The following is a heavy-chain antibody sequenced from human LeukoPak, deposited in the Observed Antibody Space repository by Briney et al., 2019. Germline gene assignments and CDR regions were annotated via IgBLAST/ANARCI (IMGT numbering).Heavy chain of an antibody. J-gene: IGHJ4*02. Sequence: SETLSLTCAVYGGSFSGYYWSWIRQPPGKGLEWIGEINHSGSTNYNPSLKSRVTISVDTSKSQFSLKLSSVTAADTAVYYCARGPVFTKANFDYWGQGTLVTVSS. D-gene: IGHD2-21*01. CDR1: GGSFSGYY. CDR2: INHSGST. CDR3: ARGPVFTKANFDY. V-gene: IGHV4-34*01.